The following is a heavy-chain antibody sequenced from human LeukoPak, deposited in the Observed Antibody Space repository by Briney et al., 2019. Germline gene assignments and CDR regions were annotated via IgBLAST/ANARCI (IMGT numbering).Heavy chain of an antibody. Sequence: GGSLRLSCAASGFTFSSYAVSWVRQAPGKGLEWVSSISGGDNSTYYADSVKGRFTISRDNSKNTLYLQMNSLRAGDTAVHYCAKSFRVTYCTGGSCYSKPAPFDYWGHGTLVTVSS. V-gene: IGHV3-23*01. D-gene: IGHD2-15*01. CDR1: GFTFSSYA. J-gene: IGHJ4*01. CDR2: ISGGDNST. CDR3: AKSFRVTYCTGGSCYSKPAPFDY.